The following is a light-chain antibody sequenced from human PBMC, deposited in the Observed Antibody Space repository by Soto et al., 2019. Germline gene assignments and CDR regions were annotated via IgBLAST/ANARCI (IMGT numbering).Light chain of an antibody. CDR3: QQFNRYPPT. J-gene: IGKJ5*01. V-gene: IGKV1-13*02. Sequence: AIQLTQSPSSLSASVGDRVTITCRASQGISSALAWYQQKPGKAPKLLIYDASSLESGVPSRFSGSGSGTDFTLTISRLQPEDFATYYCQQFNRYPPTFGQGTRLEIK. CDR1: QGISSA. CDR2: DAS.